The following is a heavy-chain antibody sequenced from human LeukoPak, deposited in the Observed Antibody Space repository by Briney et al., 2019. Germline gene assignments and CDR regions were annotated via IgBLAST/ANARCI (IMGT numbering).Heavy chain of an antibody. J-gene: IGHJ4*02. CDR2: ISSSSSYI. D-gene: IGHD6-6*01. V-gene: IGHV3-21*01. CDR1: GFTFSSYS. CDR3: ARDLRGGFVPDY. Sequence: GGSLRLSCAASGFTFSSYSMNWVRQAPGKGLEWVSSISSSSSYIYYADSVKGRFTISRDNAKNSLYLQMNSLRAEDTAVYYCARDLRGGFVPDYWGQGTLVTVSS.